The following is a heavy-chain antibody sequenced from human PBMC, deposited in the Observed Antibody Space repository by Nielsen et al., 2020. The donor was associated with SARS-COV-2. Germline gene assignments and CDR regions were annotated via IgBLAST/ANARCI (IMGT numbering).Heavy chain of an antibody. D-gene: IGHD6-19*01. CDR3: ARGKAVAVYYYGMDV. V-gene: IGHV4-59*13. CDR2: IYYSGST. CDR1: GGSISSYY. J-gene: IGHJ6*02. Sequence: SETLSLNCTVSGGSISSYYWSWIRQPPGKGLEWIGYIYYSGSTNYNPSLKSRVTISVDTSKNQFSLKLSSVTTADTAVYYCARGKAVAVYYYGMDVWGQGTTVTVSS.